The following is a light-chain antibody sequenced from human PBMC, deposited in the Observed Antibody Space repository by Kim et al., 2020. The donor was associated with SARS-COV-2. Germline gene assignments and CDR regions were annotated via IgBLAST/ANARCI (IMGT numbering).Light chain of an antibody. CDR3: QAWDSSTAV. V-gene: IGLV3-1*01. J-gene: IGLJ7*01. Sequence: VSPGQTASITCSGDKLGEKYACWYQQKPGQSPVLVIYQDSKRPSGIPERFSGSNSGNTATLTISGTQAMDEADYYCQAWDSSTAVFGGGTQLTVL. CDR2: QDS. CDR1: KLGEKY.